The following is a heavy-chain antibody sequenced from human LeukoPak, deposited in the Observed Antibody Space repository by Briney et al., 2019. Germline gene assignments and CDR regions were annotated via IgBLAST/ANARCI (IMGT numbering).Heavy chain of an antibody. Sequence: GASVKVSCTASGGTFSDYAISWVRRAPGQGLEWMGVIIPIFGTPNYAQKFQGRLTITADESTSTAYMELSSLRSEDTAMYYCARIMEYGSSSYYYHHMDVWGKGTTVTVSS. D-gene: IGHD6-6*01. J-gene: IGHJ6*03. CDR3: ARIMEYGSSSYYYHHMDV. V-gene: IGHV1-69*13. CDR1: GGTFSDYA. CDR2: IIPIFGTP.